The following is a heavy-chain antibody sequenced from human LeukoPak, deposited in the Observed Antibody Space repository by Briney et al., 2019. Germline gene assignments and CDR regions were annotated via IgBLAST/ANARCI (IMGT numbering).Heavy chain of an antibody. CDR3: AKALGYGSGSSLDY. CDR1: GFTFRNYA. CDR2: ISNDGSNK. D-gene: IGHD3-10*01. J-gene: IGHJ4*02. Sequence: GGSLRLSCAASGFTFRNYAMHWIRQAPGKGLEWLAIISNDGSNKNYADSVKGRFTISRGNSKNTLYLQMDSLRTEDTAVYYCAKALGYGSGSSLDYWGQGTLVTVSS. V-gene: IGHV3-30*18.